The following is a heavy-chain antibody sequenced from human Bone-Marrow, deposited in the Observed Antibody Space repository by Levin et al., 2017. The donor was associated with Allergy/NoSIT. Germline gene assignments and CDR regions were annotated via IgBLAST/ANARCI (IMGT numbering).Heavy chain of an antibody. J-gene: IGHJ4*02. D-gene: IGHD3-10*01. CDR2: ISANGEKT. V-gene: IGHV1-18*01. CDR3: SRIDYFGSVNPIGGFDY. CDR1: GFTFSSYH. Sequence: GESLKISCQASGFTFSSYHFTWVRQAPGQGLEWMGWISANGEKTIYAQKFQDRLTMTTDTSTTTAYMELRNLRSDDTAFYYCSRIDYFGSVNPIGGFDYWGQGTLVTVSS.